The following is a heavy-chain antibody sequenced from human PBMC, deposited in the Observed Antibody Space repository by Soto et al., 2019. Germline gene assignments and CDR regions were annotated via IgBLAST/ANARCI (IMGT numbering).Heavy chain of an antibody. J-gene: IGHJ6*02. Sequence: PGGSLRLSCAASGFTFSSYWMHWVRQAPGKGLVWVSRINSDGSSTSYADSVKGRFTISRDNAKNTLYLQMNSLRAEDTAVYYCARERVVVVAATPIWYYYGMDVWGQGTTVTVSS. CDR1: GFTFSSYW. CDR3: ARERVVVVAATPIWYYYGMDV. V-gene: IGHV3-74*01. D-gene: IGHD2-15*01. CDR2: INSDGSST.